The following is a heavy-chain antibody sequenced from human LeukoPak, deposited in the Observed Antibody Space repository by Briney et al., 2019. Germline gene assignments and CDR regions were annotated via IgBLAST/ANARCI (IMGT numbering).Heavy chain of an antibody. J-gene: IGHJ4*02. CDR3: ARAMITFGGPTTQIFDY. CDR1: GGTFSSYA. Sequence: GASVKVSCKASGGTFSSYAISWVRQAPGQGLEWMGRIIPILGIANYAQKFQGRVTITADKSTSTAYMELSSLRSEDTAVYYCARAMITFGGPTTQIFDYWGQGTLVTVSS. V-gene: IGHV1-69*04. CDR2: IIPILGIA. D-gene: IGHD3-16*01.